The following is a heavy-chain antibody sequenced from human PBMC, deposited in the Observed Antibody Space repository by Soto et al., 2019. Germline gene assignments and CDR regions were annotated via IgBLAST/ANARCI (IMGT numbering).Heavy chain of an antibody. V-gene: IGHV3-48*01. CDR3: AREGSRFLEWSYYYYYYMDV. CDR2: ISSSSSTI. J-gene: IGHJ6*03. D-gene: IGHD3-3*01. CDR1: GFTFSSYS. Sequence: GGSLRLSCAASGFTFSSYSMNWVRQAPGKGLEWVSYISSSSSTIYYADSVKGRFTISRDNAKNSLYLQMNSLRAEDTAVYYCAREGSRFLEWSYYYYYYMDVWGKGTTVTVSS.